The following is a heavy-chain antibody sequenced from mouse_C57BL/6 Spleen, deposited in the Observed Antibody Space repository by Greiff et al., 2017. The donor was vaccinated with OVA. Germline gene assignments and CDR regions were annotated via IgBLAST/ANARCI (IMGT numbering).Heavy chain of an antibody. D-gene: IGHD4-1*01. CDR1: GYTFTSYW. V-gene: IGHV1-50*01. CDR2: IDPSDSYT. J-gene: IGHJ1*03. Sequence: QVQLQQSGAELVKPGASVKLSCKASGYTFTSYWMQWVKQRPGQGLEWIGEIDPSDSYTNYNQKFKGKATLTVDTSSSTAYMQLSSLTSEDSAVYYCAPNRYFDVWGTGTTVTVSS. CDR3: APNRYFDV.